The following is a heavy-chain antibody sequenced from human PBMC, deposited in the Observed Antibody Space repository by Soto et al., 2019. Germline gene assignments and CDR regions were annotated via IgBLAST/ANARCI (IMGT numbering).Heavy chain of an antibody. J-gene: IGHJ4*02. V-gene: IGHV4-39*01. D-gene: IGHD2-15*01. CDR2: MHSSGGT. Sequence: QLLESGPGLVKPSETLSLTCTVSTGSITSGDYFWGWIRQPPGKGLEFIGSMHSSGGTYYSPSVKCRVATSMDKSKNQFSVELASVTTADTAVYFCAGVVVGATRQTGSDHWGQGTLVTVSS. CDR1: TGSITSGDYF. CDR3: AGVVVGATRQTGSDH.